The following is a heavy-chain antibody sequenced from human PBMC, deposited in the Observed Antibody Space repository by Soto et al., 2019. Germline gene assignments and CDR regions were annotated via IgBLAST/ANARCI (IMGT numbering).Heavy chain of an antibody. Sequence: QVHLQESGPGVVKASETLSLTCSLSGGSTSGKYWSWIWQSAGKGLEWIGRIYSSGRTHYNPSLGSRVSMSVAQTSFSLSLISVTAAYAAMYCCARDFGVNTALGYWYFDLWGRGTQVSVSS. D-gene: IGHD3-3*01. V-gene: IGHV4-4*07. CDR1: GGSTSGKY. CDR3: ARDFGVNTALGYWYFDL. CDR2: IYSSGRT. J-gene: IGHJ2*01.